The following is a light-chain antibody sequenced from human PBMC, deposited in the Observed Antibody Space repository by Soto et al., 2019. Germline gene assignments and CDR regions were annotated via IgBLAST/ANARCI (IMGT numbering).Light chain of an antibody. Sequence: QSVLTQPASVSGSPGQSITISCTGTSSDVGAYNFVSWYQQHPGKAPKLMIYDVNNRPSGVSDRFSASKSGNTASLTISGLQAEDEADYYCSSYTGGSTPYVFGTGTKVTVL. CDR2: DVN. CDR3: SSYTGGSTPYV. V-gene: IGLV2-14*01. CDR1: SSDVGAYNF. J-gene: IGLJ1*01.